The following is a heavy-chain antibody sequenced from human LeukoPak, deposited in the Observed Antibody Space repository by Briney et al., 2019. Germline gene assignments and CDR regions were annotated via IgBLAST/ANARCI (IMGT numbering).Heavy chain of an antibody. CDR2: SGGT. CDR3: ARGVYPYSSGWYAPSYFDY. V-gene: IGHV1-2*04. J-gene: IGHJ4*02. D-gene: IGHD6-19*01. Sequence: SGGTNYAQKFQGWVTMTRDTSISTAYMELSRLRSDDTAVYYCARGVYPYSSGWYAPSYFDYWGQGTLVTVSS.